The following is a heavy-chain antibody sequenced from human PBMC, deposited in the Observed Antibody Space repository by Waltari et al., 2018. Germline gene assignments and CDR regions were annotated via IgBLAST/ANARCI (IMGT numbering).Heavy chain of an antibody. CDR3: ARVNDYGGNLGAVIDY. D-gene: IGHD4-17*01. Sequence: QVQLVQSGAEVKKPGASVKVSCKASGYTFTGYYMHWVRQAPGQGLEWMGRINPNSGGTNYAQKFQGRVTMTRDTSISTAYMELSRLRSDDTAVYYCARVNDYGGNLGAVIDYWGQGTLVTVSS. CDR1: GYTFTGYY. V-gene: IGHV1-2*06. J-gene: IGHJ4*02. CDR2: INPNSGGT.